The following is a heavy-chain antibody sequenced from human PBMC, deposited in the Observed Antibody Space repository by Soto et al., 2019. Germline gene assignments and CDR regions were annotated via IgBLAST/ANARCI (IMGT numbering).Heavy chain of an antibody. D-gene: IGHD6-6*01. Sequence: SETLSLTCTVSGGSISSYYWSWIRQPPGKGLEWIGYIYYSGSTNYNPSLKSRVTISVDTSKNQFSLKLSFVTAADTAVYYCARHGGIAARFFDYWGQGTLVTVSS. CDR2: IYYSGST. V-gene: IGHV4-59*08. CDR3: ARHGGIAARFFDY. J-gene: IGHJ4*02. CDR1: GGSISSYY.